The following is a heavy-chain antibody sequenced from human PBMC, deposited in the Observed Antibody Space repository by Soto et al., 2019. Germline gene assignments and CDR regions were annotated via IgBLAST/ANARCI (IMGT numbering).Heavy chain of an antibody. CDR1: GGSFSGYY. Sequence: SETLSLTCAVYGGSFSGYYWSWIRQPPGKGLEWIGEINHSGSTNYNPSLKSRVTISVDTSKNQFSLKLSSETAADTAVYYCARGDFYGSGSYQYGMDVWGQGTTVTVSS. J-gene: IGHJ6*02. CDR3: ARGDFYGSGSYQYGMDV. CDR2: INHSGST. D-gene: IGHD3-10*01. V-gene: IGHV4-34*01.